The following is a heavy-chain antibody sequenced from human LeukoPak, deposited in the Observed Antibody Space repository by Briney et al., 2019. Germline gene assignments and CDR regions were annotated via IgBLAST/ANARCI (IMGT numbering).Heavy chain of an antibody. J-gene: IGHJ4*02. CDR3: TTTVWFGELLPY. V-gene: IGHV3-15*01. D-gene: IGHD3-10*01. CDR1: GFTFSNAW. Sequence: GGSLRLSCAASGFTFSNAWMSWVRQAPGKGLGWVGRIKSKTDGGTTDYAAPVKGRFTISRDDSKNTLYLQMNSLKTEDTAVYYCTTTVWFGELLPYWGQGTLVTVSS. CDR2: IKSKTDGGTT.